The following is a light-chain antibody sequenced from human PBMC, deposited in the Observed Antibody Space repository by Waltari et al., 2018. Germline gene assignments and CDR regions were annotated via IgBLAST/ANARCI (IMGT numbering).Light chain of an antibody. CDR3: QQRSKWPLT. Sequence: EIVLTQSPGPLTLSPGERATLSCRASQSINNYLAWYQQKPGQPPRLIIYDASNRATGIPARFSGGGSGTDFTLTISSLEPADFAVYYCQQRSKWPLTFGQGTKLEI. CDR2: DAS. V-gene: IGKV3-11*01. CDR1: QSINNY. J-gene: IGKJ2*01.